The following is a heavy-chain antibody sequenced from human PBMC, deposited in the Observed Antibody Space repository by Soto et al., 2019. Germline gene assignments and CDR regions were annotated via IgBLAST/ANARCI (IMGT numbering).Heavy chain of an antibody. J-gene: IGHJ5*02. D-gene: IGHD2-2*01. Sequence: ASVKVSSKAFGYTFTGYYMHWVRQAPVQGLDCIGWINPNSGGTNYAQKFQGRVTMTRDTSIRTSYMELSRLRSDDTAVYYCARHPMRHTSQPNKKNWSHPWGRGILVAV. CDR2: INPNSGGT. CDR1: GYTFTGYY. CDR3: ARHPMRHTSQPNKKNWSHP. V-gene: IGHV1-2*02.